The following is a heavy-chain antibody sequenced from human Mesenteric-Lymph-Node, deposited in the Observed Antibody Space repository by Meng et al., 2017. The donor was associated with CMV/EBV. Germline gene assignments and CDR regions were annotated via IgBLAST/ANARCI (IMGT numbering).Heavy chain of an antibody. CDR3: ARVMGAASLYY. D-gene: IGHD1-26*01. Sequence: GESLKISCAASGFTVSSNYMSWVRQAPGKGLEWVSVIYSGGSTYYADSVKGRFTISRDNSKNTLYLQMNSLSAEDTAVYYCARVMGAASLYYWGQGTLVTVSS. CDR2: IYSGGST. J-gene: IGHJ4*02. CDR1: GFTVSSNY. V-gene: IGHV3-53*01.